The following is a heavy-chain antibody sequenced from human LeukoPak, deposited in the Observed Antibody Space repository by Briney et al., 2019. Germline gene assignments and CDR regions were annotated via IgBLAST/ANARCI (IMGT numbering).Heavy chain of an antibody. CDR3: ARLRPRAKYGSGSSHFDY. CDR1: GGSFSGYY. Sequence: PSETLSLTCAVYGGSFSGYYWSWIRQPPGKGLEWIGYIYYSGSTNYNPSLKSRVTISVDTSKNQFSLKLSSVTAADTAVYYCARLRPRAKYGSGSSHFDYWGQGTLVTVSS. J-gene: IGHJ4*02. V-gene: IGHV4-59*08. CDR2: IYYSGST. D-gene: IGHD3-10*01.